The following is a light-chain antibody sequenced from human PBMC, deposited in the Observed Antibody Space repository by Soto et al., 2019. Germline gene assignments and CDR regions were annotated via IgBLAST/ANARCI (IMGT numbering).Light chain of an antibody. V-gene: IGKV3-15*01. CDR1: QSIGGK. Sequence: EVVMTQSPASLSVSPGESATLSCRASQSIGGKLVWYQQKPGQAPRLLIYGASTRATGVPARFSGSGSETEFTLTISSLQSEDSAVYWCLQYSDWPPLTFGGGTKVEIK. CDR3: LQYSDWPPLT. CDR2: GAS. J-gene: IGKJ4*01.